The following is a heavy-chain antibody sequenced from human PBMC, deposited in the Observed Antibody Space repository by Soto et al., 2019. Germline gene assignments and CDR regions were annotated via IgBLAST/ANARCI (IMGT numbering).Heavy chain of an antibody. Sequence: SETLSLTCTVSGVSVSSGGYHWSWIRQPPGKGLEWIGEINHSGSTNYNPSLKSRVTISVDTSKNQFSLKLSSVTAADTAVYYCARGRRYIVVVPAASSPFEYFQHWGQGTLVTVSS. V-gene: IGHV4-61*08. CDR2: INHSGST. D-gene: IGHD2-2*01. J-gene: IGHJ1*01. CDR1: GVSVSSGGYH. CDR3: ARGRRYIVVVPAASSPFEYFQH.